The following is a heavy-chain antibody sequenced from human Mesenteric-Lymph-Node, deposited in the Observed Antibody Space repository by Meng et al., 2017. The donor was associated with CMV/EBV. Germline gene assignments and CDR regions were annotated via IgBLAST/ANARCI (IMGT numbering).Heavy chain of an antibody. Sequence: GESLKISCAASSFTFSTSYMNWVRQAPGKGLEWVANINPDGSVKYYVDSVKGRFSISRDNAKNSVYLQMNSLRAEDMAVYYCARDYYYYDSSGYYYGAVDYWGQGTLVTVSS. V-gene: IGHV3-7*01. J-gene: IGHJ4*02. CDR3: ARDYYYYDSSGYYYGAVDY. D-gene: IGHD3-22*01. CDR2: INPDGSVK. CDR1: SFTFSTSY.